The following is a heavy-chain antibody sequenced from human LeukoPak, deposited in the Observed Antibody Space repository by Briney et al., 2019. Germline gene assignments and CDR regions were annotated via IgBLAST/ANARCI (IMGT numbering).Heavy chain of an antibody. Sequence: SETLSLTCTVSGGSVSSGSYYWSWVRQPPGKGLEWIGYVYYGGSTNYNPSLKSRVTISADASKHQFSLKRSSVTAADTAVYYCAREPSYFDCWGQGTLVTVSS. V-gene: IGHV4-61*01. CDR2: VYYGGST. CDR3: AREPSYFDC. J-gene: IGHJ4*02. CDR1: GGSVSSGSYY.